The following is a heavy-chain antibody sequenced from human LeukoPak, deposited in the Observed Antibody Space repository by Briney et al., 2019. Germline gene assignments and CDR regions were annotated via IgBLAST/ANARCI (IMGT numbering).Heavy chain of an antibody. V-gene: IGHV3-30-3*01. D-gene: IGHD3-10*01. J-gene: IGHJ6*02. CDR2: ISYDGSNK. Sequence: GGSLRLSCAASGFTFSSYAMHWVRQAPGKGLEWVAVISYDGSNKYYADSVKGRFTISRDNSKNTLYLQMNSLRAEDTAVYYCARERRTYYSRYGMDVWGQGTTVTVSS. CDR1: GFTFSSYA. CDR3: ARERRTYYSRYGMDV.